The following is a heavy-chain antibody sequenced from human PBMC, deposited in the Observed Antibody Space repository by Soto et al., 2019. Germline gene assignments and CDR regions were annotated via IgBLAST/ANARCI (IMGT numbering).Heavy chain of an antibody. J-gene: IGHJ6*02. CDR2: IIPIFGTA. CDR1: GGTFSSYA. V-gene: IGHV1-69*06. Sequence: QVQLVQSGAEVKKPGSSVKVSCKASGGTFSSYAISWVRQAPGQGLEWMGGIIPIFGTANYAQKFQGRVTITADKSTSTAYRELSSLRSEDTAVYYCARHYGSGSSFGMDVWGQGTTVTVSS. D-gene: IGHD3-10*01. CDR3: ARHYGSGSSFGMDV.